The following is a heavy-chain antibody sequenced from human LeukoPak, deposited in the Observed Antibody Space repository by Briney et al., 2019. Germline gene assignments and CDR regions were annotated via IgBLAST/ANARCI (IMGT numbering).Heavy chain of an antibody. CDR1: GDSVSVKSDV. CDR3: ARDADWAYDAFDI. Sequence: SQTLSLTCAISGDSVSVKSDVWNWIRQSPSRGLEWLGRTYYRSKWINDYATSVKSRIIISPDTSNNQFSLHLNSVTPEDTAAYYCARDADWAYDAFDIWGQGTMVTVSS. CDR2: TYYRSKWIN. V-gene: IGHV6-1*01. D-gene: IGHD3-9*01. J-gene: IGHJ3*02.